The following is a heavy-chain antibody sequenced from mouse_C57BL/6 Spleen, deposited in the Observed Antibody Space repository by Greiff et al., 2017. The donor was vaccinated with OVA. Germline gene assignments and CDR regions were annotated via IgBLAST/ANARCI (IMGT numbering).Heavy chain of an antibody. J-gene: IGHJ1*03. CDR1: GYTFTSYW. Sequence: QVQLQQPGAELVKPGASVKLSCKASGYTFTSYWMHWVKQRPGQGLEWIGDIYPGSGSTNYNEKFKSKATLTVDTSSSTAYMQLSSLTSEDSAVYYCARETYGSSYDWYFDVWGTGTTVTVSS. CDR3: ARETYGSSYDWYFDV. CDR2: IYPGSGST. V-gene: IGHV1-55*01. D-gene: IGHD1-1*01.